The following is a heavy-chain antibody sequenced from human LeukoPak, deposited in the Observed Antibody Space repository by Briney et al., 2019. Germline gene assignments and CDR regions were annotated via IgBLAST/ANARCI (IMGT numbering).Heavy chain of an antibody. CDR2: ISAYNGNT. D-gene: IGHD3-22*01. Sequence: ASVKVSCKASGYTFTSYGISWVRQAPGQGLEWMGWISAYNGNTNYAQKLQGRVTMTTDTSTSTAYMELRSLRSDDTAVYYCARDYPGGTHNYYYDSSGARDYYYMDVWGKGTTVTISS. V-gene: IGHV1-18*01. J-gene: IGHJ6*03. CDR3: ARDYPGGTHNYYYDSSGARDYYYMDV. CDR1: GYTFTSYG.